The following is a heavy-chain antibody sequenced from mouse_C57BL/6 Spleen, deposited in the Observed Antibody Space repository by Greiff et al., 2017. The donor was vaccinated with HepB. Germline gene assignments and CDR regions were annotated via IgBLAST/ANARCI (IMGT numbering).Heavy chain of an antibody. CDR3: ARAQDVYFDY. V-gene: IGHV1-66*01. CDR2: IYPGSGNT. CDR1: GYSFTSYY. Sequence: QVQLQQPGPELVKPGASVKISCKASGYSFTSYYIHWVKQRPGQGLEWIGWIYPGSGNTKYNEKFKGKATLTADTSSSTAYMQLSSLTSEDSAVYYCARAQDVYFDYWGQGTTLTVSS. J-gene: IGHJ2*01.